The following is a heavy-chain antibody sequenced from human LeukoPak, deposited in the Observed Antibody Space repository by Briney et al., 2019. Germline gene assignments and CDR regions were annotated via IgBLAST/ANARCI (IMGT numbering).Heavy chain of an antibody. CDR2: INPSGGST. J-gene: IGHJ5*02. Sequence: GASVKVSCKASGYTFTSYYMHWVRQAPGQGLEWMGIINPSGGSTSYAQKFQGRVTMTRDTSTSTVYMELSSLRSEDTAVYYCARSRVVPAAMNWFDPWGQGTLVTVSS. D-gene: IGHD2-2*01. CDR1: GYTFTSYY. CDR3: ARSRVVPAAMNWFDP. V-gene: IGHV1-46*01.